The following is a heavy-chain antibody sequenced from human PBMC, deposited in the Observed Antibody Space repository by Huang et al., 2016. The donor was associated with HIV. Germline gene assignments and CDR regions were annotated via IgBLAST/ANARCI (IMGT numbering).Heavy chain of an antibody. J-gene: IGHJ2*01. D-gene: IGHD2-15*01. CDR1: GGSISSHH. CDR3: ARVARGPNGYFDL. V-gene: IGHV4-59*11. Sequence: QVQLQESGPGLVKPSETLSLTCTVSGGSISSHHYSWIRQPPGKGLEWIGIIYYSGGTNYIPSLKSRATISLDTSKNHFSLRLRSVTAADTAVYYCARVARGPNGYFDLWGRGTLVTVSS. CDR2: IYYSGGT.